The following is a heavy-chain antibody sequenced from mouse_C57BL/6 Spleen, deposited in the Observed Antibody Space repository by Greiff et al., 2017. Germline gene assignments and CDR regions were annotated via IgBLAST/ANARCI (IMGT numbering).Heavy chain of an antibody. CDR1: GFTFSDYY. CDR2: INSDGSST. CDR3: ARLQYYYAMDY. J-gene: IGHJ4*01. Sequence: EVKLMESEGGLVQPGSSMKLSCTASGFTFSDYYMAWVRQVPEKGLEWVANINSDGSSTYYLDSLKSRFSISRDNAKNILYLQSSSLKSEDTATYYCARLQYYYAMDYWGQGTSVTVSS. V-gene: IGHV5-16*01.